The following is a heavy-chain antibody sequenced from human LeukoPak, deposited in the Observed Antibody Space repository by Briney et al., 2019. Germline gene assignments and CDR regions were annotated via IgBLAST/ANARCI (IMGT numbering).Heavy chain of an antibody. V-gene: IGHV3-23*01. D-gene: IGHD3-22*01. CDR3: AKSETYYYDKADAFDI. Sequence: GGSLRLSCAASGFTFSSYAMSWVRQAPGKGLEWVSAICGSGGSTYYADSVKGRFTISRDNSKNTLYLQMNSLRAEDTAVYYCAKSETYYYDKADAFDIWGQGAMVTVSS. CDR1: GFTFSSYA. J-gene: IGHJ3*02. CDR2: ICGSGGST.